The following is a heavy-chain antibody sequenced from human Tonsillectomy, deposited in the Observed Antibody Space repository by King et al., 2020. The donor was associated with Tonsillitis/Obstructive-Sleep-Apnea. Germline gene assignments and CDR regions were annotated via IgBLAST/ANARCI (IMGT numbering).Heavy chain of an antibody. D-gene: IGHD2-2*02. J-gene: IGHJ6*03. V-gene: IGHV3-30*04. CDR3: ARGKGCTSTSWYTCYCYYYYMDV. CDR1: GFTFSSYA. CDR2: ISYDGGNK. Sequence: VQLVESGGGVVQPGRSLRLSCAASGFTFSSYAMHWVRQAPGKGLEWVAVISYDGGNKYYADSVKGRFTISRDNSKNTLYLQMNSLRTDDTAVYYCARGKGCTSTSWYTCYCYYYYMDVGGKGTTVTVSS.